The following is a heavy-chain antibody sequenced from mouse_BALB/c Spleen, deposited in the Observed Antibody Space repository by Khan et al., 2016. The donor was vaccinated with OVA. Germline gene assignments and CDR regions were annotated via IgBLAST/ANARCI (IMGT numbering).Heavy chain of an antibody. CDR2: ISSGSSNI. J-gene: IGHJ2*01. CDR3: ASTCYYYCDY. V-gene: IGHV5-17*02. Sequence: EVELVESGGGLVQPGGSRKLSCAASGFTFSGFGMHWVRQAPEKGLEWVAYISSGSSNIYYADTVKGRFTISRDNPKNTLFLQMASLMSEDTAMYYCASTCYYYCDYGGQGTTLTVSS. D-gene: IGHD2-12*01. CDR1: GFTFSGFG.